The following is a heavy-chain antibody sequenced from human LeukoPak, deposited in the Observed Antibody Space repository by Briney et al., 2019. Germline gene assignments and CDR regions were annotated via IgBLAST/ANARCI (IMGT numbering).Heavy chain of an antibody. Sequence: GGSLRLSCAASGFTVSSNYMSWVRQAPGKGLEWVSVIYSGGSTYYADSVKGRFTISRDDSKNMAYLQMNSLKIEDTAVYYCTSPIFSSIPSRPVDYWGQGTLVTVSS. CDR3: TSPIFSSIPSRPVDY. CDR1: GFTVSSNY. V-gene: IGHV3-53*01. J-gene: IGHJ4*02. D-gene: IGHD3-3*01. CDR2: IYSGGST.